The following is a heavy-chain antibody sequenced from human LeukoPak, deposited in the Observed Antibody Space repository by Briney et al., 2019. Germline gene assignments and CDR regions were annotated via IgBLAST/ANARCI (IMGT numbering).Heavy chain of an antibody. V-gene: IGHV3-7*01. J-gene: IGHJ6*03. CDR3: ARGPYASGSYFSGGYYYYMDV. D-gene: IGHD3-10*01. Sequence: GGSLRLSCTASGFTFSGAWMTWVRQAPGKGLEWVANIREDGTEKNYVDSVKGRFTISRDNAKNSLYLQMNSLRAEDTAVYYCARGPYASGSYFSGGYYYYMDVWGKGTTVTISS. CDR2: IREDGTEK. CDR1: GFTFSGAW.